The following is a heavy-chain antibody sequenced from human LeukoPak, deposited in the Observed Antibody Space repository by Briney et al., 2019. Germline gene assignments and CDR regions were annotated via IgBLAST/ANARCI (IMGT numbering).Heavy chain of an antibody. V-gene: IGHV1-46*01. D-gene: IGHD6-6*01. CDR3: ARARVAARPFGMDV. CDR1: GYTFTSYH. Sequence: ASVTVSCKASGYTFTSYHMHWVRQAPGQGLEWMGKINLSGGSTTYAQKFQGRVTMTRDTSISTAYMELSRLRSDDTAVYYCARARVAARPFGMDVWGQGTTVTVSS. J-gene: IGHJ6*02. CDR2: INLSGGST.